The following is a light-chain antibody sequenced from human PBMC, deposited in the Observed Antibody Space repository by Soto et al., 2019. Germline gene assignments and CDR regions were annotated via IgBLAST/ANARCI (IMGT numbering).Light chain of an antibody. Sequence: QSVLTQPPSVSAAPGQKVTISCSGSSSNIGGNYVSWYQFLPGTAPRVVIYDNSKRPSGIPDRFSGSKSGTSATLGISGLQTGDEADYYCATWDNSLNALFGGGTKLTVL. CDR2: DNS. CDR1: SSNIGGNY. CDR3: ATWDNSLNAL. V-gene: IGLV1-51*01. J-gene: IGLJ2*01.